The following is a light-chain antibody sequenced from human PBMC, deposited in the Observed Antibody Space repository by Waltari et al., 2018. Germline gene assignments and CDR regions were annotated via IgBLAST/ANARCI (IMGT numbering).Light chain of an antibody. CDR3: SSYTSTNTLLV. CDR1: SNDIGGYNS. CDR2: DVT. V-gene: IGLV2-14*03. Sequence: QSALTQPASVSGSPGQSITLSRPGSSNDIGGYNSVSWSQQHPGQAPQLIIYDVTKRTSGVSDPFSDSKSGNTASLIMSGLQAEDEADYYCSSYTSTNTLLVFGGGTKLTVL. J-gene: IGLJ2*01.